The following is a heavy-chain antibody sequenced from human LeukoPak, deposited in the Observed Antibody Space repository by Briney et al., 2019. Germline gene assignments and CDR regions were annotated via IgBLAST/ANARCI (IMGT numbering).Heavy chain of an antibody. CDR1: GFTFFTYS. V-gene: IGHV4-34*01. CDR3: ARGRITMVRGVTTLFDP. Sequence: GSLRLSCAASGFTFFTYSMNWVRQPPGKGLEWIGEINHSGSTNYNPSLKSRVTISVDTSKNQFSLKLSSVTAADTAVYYCARGRITMVRGVTTLFDPWGQGTLVTVSS. J-gene: IGHJ5*02. CDR2: INHSGST. D-gene: IGHD3-10*01.